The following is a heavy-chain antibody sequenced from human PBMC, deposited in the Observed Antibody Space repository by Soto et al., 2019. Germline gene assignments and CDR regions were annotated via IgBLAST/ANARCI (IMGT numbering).Heavy chain of an antibody. J-gene: IGHJ3*02. CDR3: AKIPRSSSWYLDAFDI. D-gene: IGHD6-13*01. V-gene: IGHV3-23*01. CDR1: GFTFSSYA. Sequence: EVQLLESGGGLVQPGGSLRLSCAASGFTFSSYAMSWVRQAPGKGLEWVSAISGSGGSTYYADSVKGRFTISRDNSKNALYLKMSSLSAEDTAVDYCAKIPRSSSWYLDAFDIWGQGTMVTVSS. CDR2: ISGSGGST.